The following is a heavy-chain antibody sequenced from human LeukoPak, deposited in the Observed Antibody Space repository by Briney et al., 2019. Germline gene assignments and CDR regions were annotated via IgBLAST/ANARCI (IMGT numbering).Heavy chain of an antibody. D-gene: IGHD3-22*01. CDR1: GFTFSTYN. CDR2: INADSSTI. Sequence: PGGSLRLSCAASGFTFSTYNMNWVRQAPGKGLEWISYINADSSTIQYADSVRGRFTTHRDNAKNSLYLQMNSLRAEDTAVYYCVRDNSRGQSLGVIYWGQGSLVTVSS. CDR3: VRDNSRGQSLGVIY. V-gene: IGHV3-48*01. J-gene: IGHJ4*02.